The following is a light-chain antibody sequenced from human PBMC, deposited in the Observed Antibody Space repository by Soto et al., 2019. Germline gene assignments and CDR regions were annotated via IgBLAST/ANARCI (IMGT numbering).Light chain of an antibody. CDR2: DAS. CDR3: QQYDNLPLD. V-gene: IGKV1-33*01. J-gene: IGKJ4*01. Sequence: DIQMTQSPSSVSAAVGDRFTITCLASQVINKWLAWYQQKPGKAPQLLIYDASNLETGVPSRFSGSGSGTDFTFTISGLQPEDIATYYCQQYDNLPLDFGGGTKVDIK. CDR1: QVINKW.